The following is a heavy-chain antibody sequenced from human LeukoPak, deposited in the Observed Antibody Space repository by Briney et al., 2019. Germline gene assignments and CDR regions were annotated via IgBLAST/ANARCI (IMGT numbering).Heavy chain of an antibody. J-gene: IGHJ6*03. Sequence: TSETLSLTCAVSGGSITSGNWWTWVRQSPGKGLEWIGEIHHGGTTNYNPSLKSRVTISVDKSKNQFSLKLSSVTAADTAVYYCARDWRYTSSWSYTYYYYYMDVWGKGTTVTVSS. D-gene: IGHD6-13*01. CDR3: ARDWRYTSSWSYTYYYYYMDV. CDR1: GGSITSGNW. CDR2: IHHGGTT. V-gene: IGHV4-4*02.